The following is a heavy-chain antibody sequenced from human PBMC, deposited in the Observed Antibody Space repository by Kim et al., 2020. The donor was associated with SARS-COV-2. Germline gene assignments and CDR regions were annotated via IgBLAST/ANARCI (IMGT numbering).Heavy chain of an antibody. CDR2: IKTKTDGGTI. CDR1: GFTFSNAW. D-gene: IGHD2-15*01. V-gene: IGHV3-15*01. CDR3: ATQSVYCIGGGCYCRIDY. Sequence: GGSLRLSCIVSGFTFSNAWMSWVRQLPGKGLEWVGRIKTKTDGGTIDYVTPVKGRSTISRDDSKKTLYLQMNSLKSEDTAVYYCATQSVYCIGGGCYCRIDYWGQGALVTVSS. J-gene: IGHJ4*02.